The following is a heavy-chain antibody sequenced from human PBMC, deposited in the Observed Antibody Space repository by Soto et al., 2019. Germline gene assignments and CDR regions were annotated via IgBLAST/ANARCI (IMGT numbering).Heavy chain of an antibody. CDR1: GGTFSSYA. J-gene: IGHJ6*02. D-gene: IGHD2-2*01. CDR3: ARDYPADDIVVVPAAKPYYYYGMDV. Sequence: AASVKVSCKASGGTFSSYAISWVRQAPGQGLEWMGGIIPIFGTANYAQKFQGRVTITADESTSTAYMELSSLRSEDTAVYYCARDYPADDIVVVPAAKPYYYYGMDVWGQGTTVTVSS. CDR2: IIPIFGTA. V-gene: IGHV1-69*13.